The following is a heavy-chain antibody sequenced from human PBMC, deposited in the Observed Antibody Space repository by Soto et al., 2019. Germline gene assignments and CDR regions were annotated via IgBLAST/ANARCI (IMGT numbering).Heavy chain of an antibody. CDR2: ISGGGGTT. V-gene: IGHV3-23*01. Sequence: PGGSLRLSCAASGFTFSSYAMNCVRQAPRKGLEWVSSISGGGGTTYYVDSVKGRFTISRDNSKNTVYMQMNSLRAEDTAVYYYVTAPWLFLFDCCGQGTLVTVSS. D-gene: IGHD3-9*01. CDR3: VTAPWLFLFDC. J-gene: IGHJ4*02. CDR1: GFTFSSYA.